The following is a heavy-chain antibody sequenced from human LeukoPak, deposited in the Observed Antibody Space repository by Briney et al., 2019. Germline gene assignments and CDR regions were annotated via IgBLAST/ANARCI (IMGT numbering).Heavy chain of an antibody. Sequence: PGGSLRLSCAASGFTFSSYWMSWVCQAPGKGLEWVANIKQDGSEKYYVDSVKGRFTISRDNATNSLYLQMNSLRAEDTAVYYCAREFYGGYNDAFDIWGQGTMVTVSS. CDR1: GFTFSSYW. D-gene: IGHD4-17*01. CDR2: IKQDGSEK. CDR3: AREFYGGYNDAFDI. V-gene: IGHV3-7*01. J-gene: IGHJ3*02.